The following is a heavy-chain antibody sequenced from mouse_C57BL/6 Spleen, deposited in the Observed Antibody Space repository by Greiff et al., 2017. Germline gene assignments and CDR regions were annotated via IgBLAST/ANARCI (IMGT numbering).Heavy chain of an antibody. CDR2: IDPETGGT. J-gene: IGHJ2*01. D-gene: IGHD1-1*01. Sequence: QVHVKQSGAELVRPGASVTLSCKASGYTFTDYEMHWVKQTPVHGLEWIGAIDPETGGTAYNQKFKGKAILTADKSSSTAYMELRSLTSEDSAVYYCTPYYYGSSSWGQGTTLTVSS. CDR3: TPYYYGSSS. V-gene: IGHV1-15*01. CDR1: GYTFTDYE.